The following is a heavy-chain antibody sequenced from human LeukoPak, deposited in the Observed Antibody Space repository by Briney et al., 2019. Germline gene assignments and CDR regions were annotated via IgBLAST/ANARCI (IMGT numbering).Heavy chain of an antibody. CDR3: AKQRSEVSVSASQN. J-gene: IGHJ4*02. V-gene: IGHV3-23*01. CDR2: ISGSGDST. D-gene: IGHD2-8*01. CDR1: GFTFSTSA. Sequence: GGSLRLSCAASGFTFSTSAMSWVRQAPGKGLEWVSGISGSGDSTYYVDSVKGRFTISRDNSKSTLYLHMNSLRAEDTAIYDCAKQRSEVSVSASQNWGQRDLVTVS.